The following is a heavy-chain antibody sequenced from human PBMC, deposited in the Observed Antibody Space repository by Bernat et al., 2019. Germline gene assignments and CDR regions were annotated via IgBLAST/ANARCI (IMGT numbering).Heavy chain of an antibody. CDR3: ARAIVVVPAAMDGWFDP. CDR1: GGSISSGGYS. J-gene: IGHJ5*02. D-gene: IGHD2-2*01. CDR2: IYHSGST. V-gene: IGHV4-30-2*01. Sequence: QLQLQESGSGPVKPSQTLSLTCAVSGGSISSGGYSWSWIRQPPGKGLEWIGYIYHSGSTYYNPSLKSRVTISVDRSKNQFSLKLSSVTAADTAVYYCARAIVVVPAAMDGWFDPWGQGTLVTVSS.